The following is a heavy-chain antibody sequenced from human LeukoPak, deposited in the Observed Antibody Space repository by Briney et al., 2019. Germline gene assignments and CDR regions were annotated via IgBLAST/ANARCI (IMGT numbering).Heavy chain of an antibody. D-gene: IGHD3-9*01. V-gene: IGHV1-8*03. CDR2: MNPHTGET. CDR3: ARGSGGFDSDFIYYFYMDV. J-gene: IGHJ6*03. Sequence: ASVKVSCKSSGYTFASADISWVRQAPGQGLEWMGWMNPHTGETGYAQKFQGRITLTRDVSINTAYMELSSLRSDDTAVYYCARGSGGFDSDFIYYFYMDVWGKGTTVIVSS. CDR1: GYTFASAD.